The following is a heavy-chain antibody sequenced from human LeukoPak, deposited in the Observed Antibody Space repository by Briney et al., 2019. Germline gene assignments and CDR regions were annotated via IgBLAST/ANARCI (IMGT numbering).Heavy chain of an antibody. Sequence: GGSLRLSCAASGFTFSSYAMHWVRQAPGKGLEWVAVISYDGSNKYYADSVKGRFTISRDNSKNTLYLQMNSLRAEDTAVYYCARIPWYGAFDIWGQGTMVTVSS. CDR1: GFTFSSYA. J-gene: IGHJ3*02. CDR2: ISYDGSNK. D-gene: IGHD6-13*01. CDR3: ARIPWYGAFDI. V-gene: IGHV3-30-3*01.